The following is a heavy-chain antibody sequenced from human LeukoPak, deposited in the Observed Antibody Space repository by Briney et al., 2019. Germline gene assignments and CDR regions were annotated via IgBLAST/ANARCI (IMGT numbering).Heavy chain of an antibody. CDR2: INPSGGST. J-gene: IGHJ4*02. D-gene: IGHD3-22*01. Sequence: ASVKVSCKASGYTFTSYYMHWVRQAPGQGLEWMGIINPSGGSTSYAQKFQGRVTMTRDTSTSTAYMELSSLRSEDTAVYYCARVHRVDYYDSSGYPDYWGQGTLVTVSS. V-gene: IGHV1-46*01. CDR3: ARVHRVDYYDSSGYPDY. CDR1: GYTFTSYY.